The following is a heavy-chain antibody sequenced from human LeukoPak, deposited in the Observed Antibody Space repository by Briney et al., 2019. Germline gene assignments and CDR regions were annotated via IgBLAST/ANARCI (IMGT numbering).Heavy chain of an antibody. D-gene: IGHD1-26*01. CDR2: ISYDGSNK. CDR3: AKDGLKGGATSPDYYYYYMDV. J-gene: IGHJ6*03. Sequence: GGSLRLSCAASGFTFSSYWMSWVRQAPGKRLEWVAVISYDGSNKYYADSVKGRFTISRDNSKNTLYLQMNSLRAEDTAVYYCAKDGLKGGATSPDYYYYYMDVWGKGTTVTVSS. V-gene: IGHV3-30*18. CDR1: GFTFSSYW.